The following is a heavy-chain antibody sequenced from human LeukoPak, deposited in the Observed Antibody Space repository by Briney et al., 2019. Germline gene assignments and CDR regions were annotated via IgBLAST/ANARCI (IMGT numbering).Heavy chain of an antibody. J-gene: IGHJ4*02. CDR1: GFTFSSYA. D-gene: IGHD3-9*01. Sequence: PGGSLRLSCAASGFTFSSYAMSWVRQAPGKGLEWVSAISGSGGSTYYADSVKGRFTISRDNSKNTLYLQMNSLRAEDTAVYYCAKDLPYYDILAGYWDRFDYWGQGTLVTVSS. CDR2: ISGSGGST. V-gene: IGHV3-23*01. CDR3: AKDLPYYDILAGYWDRFDY.